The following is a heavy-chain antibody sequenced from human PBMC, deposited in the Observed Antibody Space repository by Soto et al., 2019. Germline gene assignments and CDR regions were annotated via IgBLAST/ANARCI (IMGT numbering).Heavy chain of an antibody. J-gene: IGHJ6*02. CDR2: IYYSGST. CDR1: GGSVSSGSYY. CDR3: ARVLPPLLWFGELLPWGYYYGMDV. V-gene: IGHV4-61*01. Sequence: QVQLQESGPGLVKPSETLSLTCTVSGGSVSSGSYYWSWIRQPPGKGLEWIGYIYYSGSTNYNPSLKRRVTISVDTSKNQFSLKLRSVTAADTAVYYCARVLPPLLWFGELLPWGYYYGMDVWGQGTTVTVSS. D-gene: IGHD3-10*01.